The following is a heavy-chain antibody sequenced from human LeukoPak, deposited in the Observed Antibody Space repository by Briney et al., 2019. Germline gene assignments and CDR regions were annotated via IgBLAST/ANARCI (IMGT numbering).Heavy chain of an antibody. Sequence: SETLSLTCTVSGGSVSSGSYYWSWIRQPPGKGLEWIGYIYYSENINYNPSLKSRVTVSVDTPKNQFSLKLSSVTAADTAVYYCAREVGAHHFDYWGQGTLVTVSS. V-gene: IGHV4-61*01. CDR1: GGSVSSGSYY. CDR2: IYYSENI. CDR3: AREVGAHHFDY. D-gene: IGHD4-17*01. J-gene: IGHJ4*02.